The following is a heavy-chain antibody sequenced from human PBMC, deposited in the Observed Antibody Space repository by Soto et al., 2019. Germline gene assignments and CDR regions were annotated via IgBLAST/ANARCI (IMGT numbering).Heavy chain of an antibody. J-gene: IGHJ4*02. CDR3: ARGSSWSYFDY. V-gene: IGHV1-3*04. D-gene: IGHD6-13*01. CDR1: GYTFTSYA. CDR2: VNTAKDNT. Sequence: QVQLVQSGAEVKKPGASVKVSCKASGYTFTSYAIHWVRQAPGQRLEWMGWVNTAKDNTTHSQKFQGRVTITRDTSASIVYMELSRLRSEDTAVYYCARGSSWSYFDYWGQGTLVTVSS.